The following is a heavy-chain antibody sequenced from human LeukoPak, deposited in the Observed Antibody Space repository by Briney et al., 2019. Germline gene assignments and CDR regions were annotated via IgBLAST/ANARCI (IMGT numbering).Heavy chain of an antibody. V-gene: IGHV3-15*01. CDR2: IKRKSDAGTT. J-gene: IGHJ6*03. Sequence: GGSLRLSCAASGFTFTNAWMSWVRQSPGEGLEWVGRIKRKSDAGTTDYAAPVKDRFTISRDDSKNTLYLQMNSLKTEDTAVYYCTTVPHQLLPHDYPPYYYYYYMDVWGKGTTVTVSS. CDR1: GFTFTNAW. D-gene: IGHD2-2*01. CDR3: TTVPHQLLPHDYPPYYYYYYMDV.